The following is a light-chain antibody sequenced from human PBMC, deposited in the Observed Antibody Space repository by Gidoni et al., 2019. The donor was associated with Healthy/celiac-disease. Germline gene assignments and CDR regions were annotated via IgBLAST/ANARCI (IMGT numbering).Light chain of an antibody. CDR1: QDISNY. CDR3: QQYDNLPIT. CDR2: DAS. J-gene: IGKJ5*01. Sequence: DIQMTPSPSSLSASVGDRVTITCQASQDISNYLNWYQQKPGKAPKLLIYDASNLETGVPSRFSGSGSGTDVTFTISSLQPEDIATYYCQQYDNLPITFGQXTRLEIK. V-gene: IGKV1-33*01.